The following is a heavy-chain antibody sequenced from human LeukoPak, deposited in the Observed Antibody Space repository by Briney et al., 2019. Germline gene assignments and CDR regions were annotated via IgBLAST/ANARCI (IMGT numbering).Heavy chain of an antibody. V-gene: IGHV1-46*01. J-gene: IGHJ3*02. Sequence: ASVKVSCKASGYIFTNYYMHWVRQAPGQGLEWMGMINPSGGSSIYAQKFQGRVTLTRDTSTSTDYMELSSLRSEDTAVYYCARDGTNAFDIWGQGTLVTVSP. CDR3: ARDGTNAFDI. D-gene: IGHD1-26*01. CDR1: GYIFTNYY. CDR2: INPSGGSS.